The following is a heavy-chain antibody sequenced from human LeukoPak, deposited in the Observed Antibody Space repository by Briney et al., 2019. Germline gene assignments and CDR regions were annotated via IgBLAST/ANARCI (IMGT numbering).Heavy chain of an antibody. J-gene: IGHJ5*02. Sequence: PGGSLRLSGAASGFTFSDYYMSWIRQAPGKGLEWVSYISSSGSTIYYADSVKGRFTISRDNAKNSLYLQMNSLRAEDTAVYYCVCYSSSSGWFDPWGQGTLVTVSS. CDR3: VCYSSSSGWFDP. D-gene: IGHD6-6*01. CDR2: ISSSGSTI. V-gene: IGHV3-11*04. CDR1: GFTFSDYY.